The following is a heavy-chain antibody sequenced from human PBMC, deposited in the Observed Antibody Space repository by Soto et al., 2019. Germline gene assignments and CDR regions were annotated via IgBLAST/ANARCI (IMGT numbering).Heavy chain of an antibody. CDR2: IYYSGST. V-gene: IGHV4-59*01. CDR3: ARGPSYYDFWSGYYDFRPDYYYYYMDV. Sequence: PSETLSLTCTVSGGSISSYYWSWIRQPPGKGLEWIGYIYYSGSTNYNPSLKSRVTISVDTSKNQFPLKLSSVTAADTAVYYCARGPSYYDFWSGYYDFRPDYYYYYMDVWGKGTTVTVSS. D-gene: IGHD3-3*01. CDR1: GGSISSYY. J-gene: IGHJ6*03.